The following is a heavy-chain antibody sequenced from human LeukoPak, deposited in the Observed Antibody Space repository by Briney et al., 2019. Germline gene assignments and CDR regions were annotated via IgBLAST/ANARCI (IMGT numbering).Heavy chain of an antibody. J-gene: IGHJ5*02. V-gene: IGHV3-66*01. CDR3: VVWGKAVAGRRKNWFDP. CDR1: GFTVSSNY. Sequence: GGSLRLSCAASGFTVSSNYMNWVRQAPGRGLEWVSIIYPGGRTHYADSVKGRFTISRDNSNNTLYLQMNSLRAEDTAVYYCVVWGKAVAGRRKNWFDPWGQGTLVTVSS. CDR2: IYPGGRT. D-gene: IGHD6-19*01.